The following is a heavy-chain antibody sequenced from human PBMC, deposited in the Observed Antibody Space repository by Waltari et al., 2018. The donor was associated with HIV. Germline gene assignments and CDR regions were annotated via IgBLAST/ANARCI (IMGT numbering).Heavy chain of an antibody. J-gene: IGHJ4*02. CDR2: ISYDGSNK. D-gene: IGHD3-10*01. CDR1: GFTLSSYA. V-gene: IGHV3-30*04. CDR3: ARENTGGYFDY. Sequence: QVQLVESGGGVVQPGRSLRISCAASGFTLSSYAMHWVRQAPGKGLEWVAVISYDGSNKYYADSVKGRFTISRDNSKNTLYLQMNSLRAEDTAVYYCARENTGGYFDYWGQGTLVTVSS.